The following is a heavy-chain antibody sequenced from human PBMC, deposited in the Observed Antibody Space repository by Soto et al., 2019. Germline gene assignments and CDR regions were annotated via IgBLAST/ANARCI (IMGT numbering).Heavy chain of an antibody. CDR2: ITGSGGST. J-gene: IGHJ4*02. D-gene: IGHD3-10*01. V-gene: IGHV3-23*01. Sequence: GGSLRLSCAASGFTFSNYAMSWVRQAPGKGLEWVSSITGSGGSTYYADSVKGGFTISRDNSKNTLYLQMNSLRAEDTAVYYCAKDWELWYFDYWGQGTLVTVSS. CDR1: GFTFSNYA. CDR3: AKDWELWYFDY.